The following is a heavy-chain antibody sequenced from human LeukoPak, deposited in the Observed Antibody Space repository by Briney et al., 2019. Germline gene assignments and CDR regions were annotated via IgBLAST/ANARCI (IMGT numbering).Heavy chain of an antibody. D-gene: IGHD6-19*01. Sequence: GRSLRLSCAASGFTFSSYGMHWVRQAPGKGLEWVAIISFDGSNKYYADSVKGRFTISRDNSKNTQYLQMNSLRVEDTAVYYCAKEGSSGWYGDYWGQGTQVIVSS. J-gene: IGHJ4*02. CDR2: ISFDGSNK. CDR1: GFTFSSYG. V-gene: IGHV3-30*18. CDR3: AKEGSSGWYGDY.